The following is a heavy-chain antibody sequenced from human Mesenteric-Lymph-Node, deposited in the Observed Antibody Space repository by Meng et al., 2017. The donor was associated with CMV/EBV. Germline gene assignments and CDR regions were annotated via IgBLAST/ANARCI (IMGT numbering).Heavy chain of an antibody. Sequence: SGFTFSSYSMNWVSQAPGKGLEWVSSISSSSNYIYYADSVKGRFTISRDNAKNSLYLQMNSLRAEDTAVYYCASGDDYYNRSPYSIDYWGQGTLVTVSS. J-gene: IGHJ4*02. CDR2: ISSSSNYI. CDR1: GFTFSSYS. D-gene: IGHD3-22*01. V-gene: IGHV3-21*01. CDR3: ASGDDYYNRSPYSIDY.